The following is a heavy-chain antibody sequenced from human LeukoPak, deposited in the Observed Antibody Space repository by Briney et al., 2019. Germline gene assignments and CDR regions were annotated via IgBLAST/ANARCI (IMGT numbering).Heavy chain of an antibody. Sequence: SETLSLTCTVSGGSISSYYWSWIRQPPGKGLEWIGYIYYSGSTNYNPSLKSRVTISVDTSKNQFSLKLSSVTAADTAVYYCASGTVQLEARGWFDPWGQGTLVTVSS. J-gene: IGHJ5*02. V-gene: IGHV4-59*01. D-gene: IGHD1-1*01. CDR3: ASGTVQLEARGWFDP. CDR2: IYYSGST. CDR1: GGSISSYY.